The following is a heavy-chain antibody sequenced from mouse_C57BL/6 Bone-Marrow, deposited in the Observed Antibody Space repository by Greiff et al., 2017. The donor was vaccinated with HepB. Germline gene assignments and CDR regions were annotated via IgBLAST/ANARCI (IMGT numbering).Heavy chain of an antibody. CDR3: ARDSTMIHFDY. V-gene: IGHV1-55*01. Sequence: VQLQQSGAELMKPGASVKLSCKATGYTFTSYWITWVKQRPGQGLEWIGDIYPGSGSTNYNEKFKSKATLTVDTSSSTAYMQLSSLTSEDSAVYYCARDSTMIHFDYWGQGTTLTVSS. CDR2: IYPGSGST. J-gene: IGHJ2*01. D-gene: IGHD2-4*01. CDR1: GYTFTSYW.